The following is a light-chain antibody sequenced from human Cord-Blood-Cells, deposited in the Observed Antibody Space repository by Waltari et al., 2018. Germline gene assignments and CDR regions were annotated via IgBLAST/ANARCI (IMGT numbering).Light chain of an antibody. Sequence: DIQMTQSPSSLSASVGDRVTINCRASQSISSYLNCYQQKPGKAPKLLIYAASSLQSGVPSRFSGSGSGTDFTLTISSLQPEDFATYYCQQSYSTPYTFGQGTKLEIK. CDR3: QQSYSTPYT. V-gene: IGKV1-39*01. J-gene: IGKJ2*01. CDR1: QSISSY. CDR2: AAS.